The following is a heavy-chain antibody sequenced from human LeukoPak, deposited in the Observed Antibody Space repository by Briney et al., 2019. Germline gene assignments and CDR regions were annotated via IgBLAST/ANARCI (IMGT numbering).Heavy chain of an antibody. CDR3: ARLPIGREWSRNFNWFDP. J-gene: IGHJ5*02. Sequence: RPSETLSLTCTVSGVSISSGDYYWGWIRQPPGKGLEWIVYIYYSGSTYYNPSLKSRVTISVDTSKNQFSLKLSSVTAADTAVYYCARLPIGREWSRNFNWFDPWGQGTLVTVFS. CDR2: IYYSGST. D-gene: IGHD3-3*01. CDR1: GVSISSGDYY. V-gene: IGHV4-30-4*08.